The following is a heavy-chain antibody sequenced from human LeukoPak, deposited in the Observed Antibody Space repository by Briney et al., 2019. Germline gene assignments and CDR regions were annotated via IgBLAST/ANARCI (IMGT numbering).Heavy chain of an antibody. CDR2: ISGSGGST. CDR1: GFTFSSYG. Sequence: PGGSLRLSCAASGFTFSSYGMHWVRQAPGKGLEWVSGISGSGGSTYYADSVKGRFTISRDNSKNTLYLQMNSLRAEDTAVYYCAKDYYYYDSSGYYPVAFDIWGQGTMVTVSS. CDR3: AKDYYYYDSSGYYPVAFDI. V-gene: IGHV3-23*01. D-gene: IGHD3-22*01. J-gene: IGHJ3*02.